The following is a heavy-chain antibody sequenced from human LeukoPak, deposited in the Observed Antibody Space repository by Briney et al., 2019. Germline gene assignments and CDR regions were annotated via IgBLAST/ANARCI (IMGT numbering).Heavy chain of an antibody. CDR3: VSFYETN. V-gene: IGHV3-74*01. CDR1: GNYW. Sequence: GGSLRLSCAASGNYWMHWVRQAPGKGLVWVSHVNSDGSWTSHADSAKGRFTISKDNAKNTVYLQMNNLRTEDTAVYYCVSFYETNWGRGTLVTVSS. J-gene: IGHJ4*02. CDR2: VNSDGSWT. D-gene: IGHD2-2*01.